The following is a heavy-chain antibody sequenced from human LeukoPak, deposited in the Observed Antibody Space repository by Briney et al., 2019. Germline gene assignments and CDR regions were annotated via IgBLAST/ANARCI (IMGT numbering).Heavy chain of an antibody. D-gene: IGHD6-19*01. CDR1: GDSISSGTFY. J-gene: IGHJ5*02. Sequence: SETLSLTCTVSGDSISSGTFYWGWVRQPPGKGLEWIGSIHYSGNTYYNPSLKSRVTISVDTSKNQFSLKLSSVTAADTAVYYCARGASKWLDGGWFDPWGQGTLVTVSS. CDR3: ARGASKWLDGGWFDP. V-gene: IGHV4-39*07. CDR2: IHYSGNT.